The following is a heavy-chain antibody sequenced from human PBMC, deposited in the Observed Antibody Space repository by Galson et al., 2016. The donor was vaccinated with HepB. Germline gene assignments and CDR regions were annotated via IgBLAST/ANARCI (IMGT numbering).Heavy chain of an antibody. Sequence: SLRLSCAASGFTFSHYAMAWVRQAPGKGLEWVSTIGGGGGNTHYADSVRGRFTISRDNFNNTLYLQMNSLRTEDTAVYYCARELSLVPGKGGHFDLWGQGTLATVSS. CDR2: IGGGGGNT. D-gene: IGHD6-19*01. CDR1: GFTFSHYA. J-gene: IGHJ5*02. CDR3: ARELSLVPGKGGHFDL. V-gene: IGHV3-23*01.